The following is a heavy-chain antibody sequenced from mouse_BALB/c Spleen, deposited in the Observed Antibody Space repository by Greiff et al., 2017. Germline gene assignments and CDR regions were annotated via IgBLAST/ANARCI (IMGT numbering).Heavy chain of an antibody. Sequence: EVKLVESGGGLVKPGGSLKLSCAASGFTFSSYAMSWVRQSPEKRLEWVAEISSGGSYTYYPDTVTGRFTISRDNAKNTLYLEMSSLRSEDTAMYYCARREGVVAPFDYWGQGTTLTVSA. D-gene: IGHD1-1*01. J-gene: IGHJ2*01. CDR3: ARREGVVAPFDY. V-gene: IGHV5-9-4*01. CDR1: GFTFSSYA. CDR2: ISSGGSYT.